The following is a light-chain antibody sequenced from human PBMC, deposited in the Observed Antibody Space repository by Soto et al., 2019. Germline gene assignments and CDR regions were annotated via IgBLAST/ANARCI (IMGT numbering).Light chain of an antibody. V-gene: IGKV1-33*01. CDR2: DAS. CDR1: QDINNY. CDR3: QQSDDLPT. Sequence: DIQMTQSPSSLSASVGDRVTITCQASQDINNYVNWFQQKPGKAPRLLIYDASTLKTGVPSRFSVSGSGTDFTFTISSLQPEDFATYYCQQSDDLPTFGQGTRLDIK. J-gene: IGKJ5*01.